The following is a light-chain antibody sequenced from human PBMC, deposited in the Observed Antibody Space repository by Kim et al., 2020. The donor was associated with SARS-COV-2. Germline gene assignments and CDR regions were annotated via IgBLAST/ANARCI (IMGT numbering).Light chain of an antibody. J-gene: IGLJ1*01. Sequence: QSITISCTGNSSDVVGYKYIAWYQQHPGKAPKLVIYEVSNRPSGVSNRFSGSKSGNTASLTISGLQAEDEADYYCSSYIRGSTNYVFGTGTKVTVL. V-gene: IGLV2-14*01. CDR3: SSYIRGSTNYV. CDR1: SSDVVGYKY. CDR2: EVS.